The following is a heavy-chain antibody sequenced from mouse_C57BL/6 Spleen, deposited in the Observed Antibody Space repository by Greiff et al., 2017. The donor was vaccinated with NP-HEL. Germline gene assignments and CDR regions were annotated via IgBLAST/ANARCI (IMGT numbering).Heavy chain of an antibody. CDR2: ISSGGDYI. V-gene: IGHV5-9-1*02. J-gene: IGHJ2*01. D-gene: IGHD2-4*01. CDR3: TTLYYDYGYFDY. CDR1: GFTFSSYA. Sequence: EVKVEESGEGLVKPGGSLKLSCAASGFTFSSYAMSWVRQTPEKRLEWVAYISSGGDYIYYADTVKGRFTISRDNARNTLYLQMSSLKSEDTAMYYCTTLYYDYGYFDYWGQGTTLTVSS.